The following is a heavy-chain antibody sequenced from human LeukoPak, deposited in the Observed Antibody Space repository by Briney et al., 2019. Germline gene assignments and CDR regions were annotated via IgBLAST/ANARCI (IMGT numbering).Heavy chain of an antibody. Sequence: GRSLRLSCAASGFTFNDYSMHWVRQAPGKGLEWVAIISYDGSNKYYTDSVKGRFTISRDNSKNTLYLQMHTLRAEDTAVYYCERNQLGFDYWGLGALVTVSS. V-gene: IGHV3-30*04. CDR3: ERNQLGFDY. D-gene: IGHD1-1*01. J-gene: IGHJ4*02. CDR1: GFTFNDYS. CDR2: ISYDGSNK.